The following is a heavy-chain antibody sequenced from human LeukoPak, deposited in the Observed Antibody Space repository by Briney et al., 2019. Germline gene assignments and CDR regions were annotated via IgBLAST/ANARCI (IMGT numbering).Heavy chain of an antibody. CDR1: GFTFSNYA. CDR3: ARASVVVVAAALDY. V-gene: IGHV3-21*01. D-gene: IGHD2-15*01. J-gene: IGHJ4*02. Sequence: GGSLRLSCAASGFTFSNYAMSWVRQAPGKGLEWVSSISSSSSYIYYADSVKGRFTISRDNAKNSLYLQMNSLRAEDTAVYYCARASVVVVAAALDYWGQGTLVTVSS. CDR2: ISSSSSYI.